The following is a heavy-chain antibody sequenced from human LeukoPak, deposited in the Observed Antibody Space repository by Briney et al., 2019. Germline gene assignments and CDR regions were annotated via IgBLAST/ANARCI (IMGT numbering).Heavy chain of an antibody. CDR3: ARDRMYSYDSSGYYSPGYWYFDL. Sequence: ASVKVSCKASGYTFTSYGISWVRQAPGQGLEWMGWISAYNGNTNYAQKLQGRITMTTDTSTTTAYMELRSLRYDDTAVYYCARDRMYSYDSSGYYSPGYWYFDLWGRGTLVTVSS. D-gene: IGHD3-22*01. V-gene: IGHV1-18*01. CDR1: GYTFTSYG. J-gene: IGHJ2*01. CDR2: ISAYNGNT.